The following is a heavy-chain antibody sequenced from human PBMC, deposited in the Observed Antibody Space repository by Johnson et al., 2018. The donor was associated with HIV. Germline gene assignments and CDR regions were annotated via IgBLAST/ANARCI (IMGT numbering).Heavy chain of an antibody. V-gene: IGHV3-30-3*01. CDR2: ISYDGSNK. Sequence: QVQLVESGGGVVQPGRSLRLSCAASGFTFSSYAMHWVRQAPGKGLEWVAVISYDGSNKYYADSVKGRFTISRDNSKNTLYLQMNSLRAEDMAVYYCATSTVSDSSSWYHLEMAFDIWG. D-gene: IGHD6-13*01. J-gene: IGHJ3*02. CDR1: GFTFSSYA. CDR3: ATSTVSDSSSWYHLEMAFDI.